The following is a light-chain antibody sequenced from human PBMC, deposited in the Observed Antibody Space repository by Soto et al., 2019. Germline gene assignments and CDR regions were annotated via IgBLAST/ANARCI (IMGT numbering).Light chain of an antibody. Sequence: DIQLTQSPSFLSASVGDRVTITCRASQGIRSYLAWYQQKPGKAPKLLIYAASTLQSGVPSRFSGSGSGTEFTLIISSLQPEDFATYYCQQLNSYPLTFGGGTKVEIK. CDR1: QGIRSY. CDR2: AAS. CDR3: QQLNSYPLT. J-gene: IGKJ4*01. V-gene: IGKV1-9*01.